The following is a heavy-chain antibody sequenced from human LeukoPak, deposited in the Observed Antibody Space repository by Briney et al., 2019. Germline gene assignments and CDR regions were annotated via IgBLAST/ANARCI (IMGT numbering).Heavy chain of an antibody. V-gene: IGHV1-2*02. CDR1: GYTFTDYY. Sequence: GASVNVSCKASGYTFTDYYMHWVRQAPGQGLEWMGCINPNSGGTNYAQKFQGRVTMTRDTSISTAYMELSRLRSDDTAVYYCARDYYDSSGYYRYSDYWGQGTLVTVSS. D-gene: IGHD3-22*01. CDR2: INPNSGGT. J-gene: IGHJ4*02. CDR3: ARDYYDSSGYYRYSDY.